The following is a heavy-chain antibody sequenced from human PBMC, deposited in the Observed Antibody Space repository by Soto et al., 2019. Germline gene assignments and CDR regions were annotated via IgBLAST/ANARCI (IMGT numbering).Heavy chain of an antibody. V-gene: IGHV2-5*02. J-gene: IGHJ5*02. CDR2: IYWDDDK. CDR1: GFSLSTSGVG. D-gene: IGHD3-22*01. Sequence: QITLKESGPTLVKPTQTLTLTCTFSGFSLSTSGVGVGWIRQPPGKVLEWLALIYWDDDKRYSPSLKSRLTITKDTSKNQGILRMTNMDPVDTATYYCAHRRGYDDSSGYRFDPWGQGTLVTVSS. CDR3: AHRRGYDDSSGYRFDP.